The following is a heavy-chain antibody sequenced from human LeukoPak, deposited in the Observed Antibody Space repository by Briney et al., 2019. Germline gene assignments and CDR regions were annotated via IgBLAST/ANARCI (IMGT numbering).Heavy chain of an antibody. CDR2: INPNSGGT. J-gene: IGHJ3*02. Sequence: GSVKVSCKASGYTFTGYYMHWVRQAPGQGLEWMGWINPNSGGTNYAQKFQGRVTMTRDMSTSTVYMELSSLRSEDTAVYYCARDRVGATGANAFDIWGQGTMVTVSS. D-gene: IGHD1-26*01. CDR3: ARDRVGATGANAFDI. V-gene: IGHV1-2*02. CDR1: GYTFTGYY.